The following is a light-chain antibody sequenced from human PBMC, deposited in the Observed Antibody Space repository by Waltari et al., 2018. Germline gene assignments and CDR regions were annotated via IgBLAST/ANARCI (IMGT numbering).Light chain of an antibody. CDR2: NDP. CDR1: TSNVGSTV. J-gene: IGLJ1*01. V-gene: IGLV1-44*01. CDR3: ASWDDRLDAYV. Sequence: QSVLTQPPSASGTPGQRVTISCSGSTSNVGSTVVTWYHHLPGTAPKLLIFNDPDRPSGVPDRFSGSRSATSASLAISGLQSDDESTYYCASWDDRLDAYVFGTGTWVTVL.